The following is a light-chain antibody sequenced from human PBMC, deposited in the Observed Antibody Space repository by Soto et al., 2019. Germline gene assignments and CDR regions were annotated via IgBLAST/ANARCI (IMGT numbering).Light chain of an antibody. CDR3: TSYATGDTFP. Sequence: QSALTQPASVSGSPGQSITISCTGTSSDVGAYNFVSWYQHHPGRAPKLIIYEVDKRPSGVPDRFSGSKSGNTASLTVSGLQAEDEADYYCTSYATGDTFPFGGGTKLTVL. CDR2: EVD. CDR1: SSDVGAYNF. V-gene: IGLV2-8*01. J-gene: IGLJ2*01.